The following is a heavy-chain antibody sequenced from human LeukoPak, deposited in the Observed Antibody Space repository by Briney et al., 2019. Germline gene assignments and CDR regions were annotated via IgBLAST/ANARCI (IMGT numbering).Heavy chain of an antibody. CDR2: ISSSGSTI. J-gene: IGHJ6*03. CDR1: GFLFSDYY. Sequence: GGSLRLSCAASGFLFSDYYMSWIRQAPGKGLEWVSYISSSGSTIYYADSVKGRFTISRDNAKNSLYLQMNSLRAEDTAVYYCARGDGYNYYYYYYMDVWGKGTTVTVSS. V-gene: IGHV3-11*04. CDR3: ARGDGYNYYYYYYMDV. D-gene: IGHD5-24*01.